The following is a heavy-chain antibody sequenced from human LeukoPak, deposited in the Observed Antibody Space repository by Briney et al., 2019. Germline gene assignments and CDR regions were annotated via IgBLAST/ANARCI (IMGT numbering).Heavy chain of an antibody. Sequence: GGSLRLSCAASGFTFSNAWMSWVRQTPGKGLEWVGRIKRKTDGGTTDYAAPVKGRFTISRDDSKNTLYLQMNSLKTEDTAVYYCSTSELLIVNAFDLWGQGTMVTVSS. V-gene: IGHV3-15*01. D-gene: IGHD1-26*01. J-gene: IGHJ3*01. CDR3: STSELLIVNAFDL. CDR1: GFTFSNAW. CDR2: IKRKTDGGTT.